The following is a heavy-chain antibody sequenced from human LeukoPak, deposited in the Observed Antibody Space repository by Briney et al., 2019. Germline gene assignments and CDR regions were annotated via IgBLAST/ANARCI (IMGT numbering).Heavy chain of an antibody. CDR2: IWYDVSNK. CDR1: GFTVSSYG. CDR3: ARDKRVDSSSWSLGY. J-gene: IGHJ4*02. V-gene: IGHV3-33*01. D-gene: IGHD6-13*01. Sequence: GRSLRLSCAPSGFTVSSYGMHWVRQAPGKGLEWVAVIWYDVSNKYYADSVKGRFTISRDNSKNTLYLQMNSLRAEDTAVYYCARDKRVDSSSWSLGYWGQGTLVTVSS.